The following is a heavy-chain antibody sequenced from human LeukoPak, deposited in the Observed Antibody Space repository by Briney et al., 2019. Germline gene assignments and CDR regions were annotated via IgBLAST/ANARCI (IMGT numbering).Heavy chain of an antibody. J-gene: IGHJ4*02. CDR1: GFTFSYYA. CDR2: ISGSGGST. CDR3: AKDHTVSITYYFDY. D-gene: IGHD1-20*01. Sequence: GGSLRLSCAASGFTFSYYAMSWVRQAPGKGLEWVSAISGSGGSTYYADSVKGRFTISRDSSKNTLYLQMNSLRAEDTAVYYCAKDHTVSITYYFDYWGQGTLVTVSS. V-gene: IGHV3-23*01.